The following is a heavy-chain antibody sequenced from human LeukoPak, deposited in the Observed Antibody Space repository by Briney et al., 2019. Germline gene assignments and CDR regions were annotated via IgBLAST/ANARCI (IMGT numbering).Heavy chain of an antibody. D-gene: IGHD2-15*01. CDR1: GFTFTSYS. J-gene: IGHJ3*02. V-gene: IGHV3-48*01. CDR3: ARVGRYSDAFDI. Sequence: GGSLRLSCAASGFTFTSYSMNWVRQAPRKGLEWVSYISSSSSTIYYADSVKGRFTISRDNAKNSLYLQMNSLRAEDTAVYYCARVGRYSDAFDIWGQGTMVTVSS. CDR2: ISSSSSTI.